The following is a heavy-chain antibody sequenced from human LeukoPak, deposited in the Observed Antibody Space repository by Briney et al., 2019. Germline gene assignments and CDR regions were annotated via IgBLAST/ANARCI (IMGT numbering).Heavy chain of an antibody. Sequence: GSLRLSCAVSGFTVSGNYMSWIRQPPGKGLEWMGYIYYRGSTNYNPSLKSRVTISVDTSKNQFSLKLSSVTAADTAVYYCARLGRGYYYGSGSYQYYYYMDVWGKGTTVTVSS. J-gene: IGHJ6*03. CDR2: IYYRGST. CDR1: GFTVSGNY. D-gene: IGHD3-10*01. V-gene: IGHV4-59*02. CDR3: ARLGRGYYYGSGSYQYYYYMDV.